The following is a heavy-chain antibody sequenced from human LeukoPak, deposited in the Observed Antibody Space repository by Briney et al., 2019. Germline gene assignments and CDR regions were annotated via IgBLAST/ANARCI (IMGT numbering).Heavy chain of an antibody. V-gene: IGHV3-48*03. CDR2: ISSSGSTI. J-gene: IGHJ4*02. Sequence: PGGSLRLSCAASGFTFSSYEMNWVRQAPGKGLEWVSYISSSGSTIYYADSVKGRFTISRDNAKNTLYLQMNSLRAEDTAVYYCAKGAHYYGSGSHRRGHYFDSWGQGTLVTVSS. CDR1: GFTFSSYE. CDR3: AKGAHYYGSGSHRRGHYFDS. D-gene: IGHD3-10*01.